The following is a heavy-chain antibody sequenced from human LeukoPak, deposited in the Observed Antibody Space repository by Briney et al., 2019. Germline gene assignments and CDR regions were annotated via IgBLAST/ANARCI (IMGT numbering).Heavy chain of an antibody. CDR2: INPNSGGT. J-gene: IGHJ1*01. CDR3: ARDYYDSGGYSVEYFKH. V-gene: IGHV1-2*02. CDR1: GYTFTGYY. Sequence: ASVKVSCKASGYTFTGYYMHWVRQAPGQGLEWMGWINPNSGGTSYAQKFQGRVSMTRDTSISTAYMELSRLRSDDTAVYYCARDYYDSGGYSVEYFKHWGQGTLVTVSS. D-gene: IGHD3-22*01.